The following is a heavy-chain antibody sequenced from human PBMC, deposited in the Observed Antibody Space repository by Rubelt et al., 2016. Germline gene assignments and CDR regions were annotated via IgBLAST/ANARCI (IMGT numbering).Heavy chain of an antibody. J-gene: IGHJ4*02. Sequence: EVQLVESGGGLVQPGRSLRLSCTASGFSFGDYAMSWFRPAPGTGLGWVGFIRSNAYGGTEEYAACVGSRFPVSRDDTKRIPYLQMNRLKTEDTAVYYCTRDFYDSSGYYSLWYFDYWGQGSLVIVSS. CDR1: GFSFGDYA. CDR2: IRSNAYGGTE. CDR3: TRDFYDSSGYYSLWYFDY. D-gene: IGHD3-22*01. V-gene: IGHV3-49*03.